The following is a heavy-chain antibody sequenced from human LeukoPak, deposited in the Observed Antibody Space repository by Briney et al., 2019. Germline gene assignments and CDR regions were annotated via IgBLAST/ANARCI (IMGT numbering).Heavy chain of an antibody. CDR2: IYYSGST. Sequence: PSETLSLTCTVSGGSISSSRDYWGWIRQPPGKGLEWIGSIYYSGSTYYNPSFKSRVTISVDTSKNQFSLKLSSVTAADTAVYYCARHYDFWSGYFDYWGQGTLVTVSS. CDR1: GGSISSSRDY. D-gene: IGHD3-3*01. V-gene: IGHV4-39*01. J-gene: IGHJ4*02. CDR3: ARHYDFWSGYFDY.